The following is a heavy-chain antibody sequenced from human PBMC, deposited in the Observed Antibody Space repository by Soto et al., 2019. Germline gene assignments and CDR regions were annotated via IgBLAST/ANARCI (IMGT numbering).Heavy chain of an antibody. CDR1: GGTVSSYA. Sequence: QVQLVQSGAEVKKPGSSVKVSCKASGGTVSSYAISWVRQAPGQGLEWMGGIIPIFGTANYAQKFQGRDTITADESTSTAYTELSSLRSEDTAVYYCARGGLELLFSVSMDVWGQGTTVTVSS. V-gene: IGHV1-69*01. J-gene: IGHJ6*02. CDR2: IIPIFGTA. CDR3: ARGGLELLFSVSMDV. D-gene: IGHD1-7*01.